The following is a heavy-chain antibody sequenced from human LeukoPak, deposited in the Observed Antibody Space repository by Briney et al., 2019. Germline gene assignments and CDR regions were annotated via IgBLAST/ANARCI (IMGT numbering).Heavy chain of an antibody. J-gene: IGHJ4*02. CDR3: ARDYDFWSGVPGF. CDR1: GFTFSDYY. Sequence: PGGSLRLSCAASGFTFSDYYMSWIRQAPGKGLEWVSYISTSGSTIYYADSVKGRFTISRDNAKNSLHLQMNSLRAEDTAVYYCARDYDFWSGVPGFWGQGTLVTVSS. CDR2: ISTSGSTI. V-gene: IGHV3-11*04. D-gene: IGHD3-3*01.